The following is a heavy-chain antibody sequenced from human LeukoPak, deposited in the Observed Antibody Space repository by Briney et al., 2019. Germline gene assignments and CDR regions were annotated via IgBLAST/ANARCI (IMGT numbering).Heavy chain of an antibody. CDR2: IYSGGST. J-gene: IGHJ4*02. CDR1: GFTVTSDY. V-gene: IGHV3-53*01. CDR3: ATSYFIDY. Sequence: GGSLRLSCAASGFTVTSDYMSWVRQAPGKGLEWVSLIYSGGSTSYADSVKGRFTISRDNSKTTLYLQMNSLRAEDTAVYYCATSYFIDYWGQGTLVTVSS. D-gene: IGHD2/OR15-2a*01.